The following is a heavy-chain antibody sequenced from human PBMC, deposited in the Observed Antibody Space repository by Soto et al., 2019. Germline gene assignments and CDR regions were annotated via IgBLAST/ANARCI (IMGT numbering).Heavy chain of an antibody. Sequence: EVQLVESGGGLVQPGGSLRLSCAASGFTFSSYDINWVRQAPGKGLEWVSYISSSSTTIYYADSVKGRFTVSRDNAKNSLYLQMNTLRAEDTAVYYCARDRAVRGTLYDAFDIWGQGTMVTVSS. CDR2: ISSSSTTI. J-gene: IGHJ3*02. V-gene: IGHV3-48*01. CDR3: ARDRAVRGTLYDAFDI. CDR1: GFTFSSYD. D-gene: IGHD3-10*01.